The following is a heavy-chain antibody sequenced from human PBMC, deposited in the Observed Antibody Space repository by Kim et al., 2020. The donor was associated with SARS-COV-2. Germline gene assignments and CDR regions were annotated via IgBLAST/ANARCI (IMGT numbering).Heavy chain of an antibody. D-gene: IGHD3-9*01. CDR3: AREHQYYDILTGYYNCGMVV. CDR1: GGSISSGSYY. V-gene: IGHV4-61*02. Sequence: SETLFLTCTVSGGSISSGSYYWSWIRQPAGKGLEWIGRIYTSGSTNYNPSLKSRVTISVDTSKNQFSLKLSSVTAADTAVYYCAREHQYYDILTGYYNCGMVVWGQGTTGTVSS. J-gene: IGHJ6*02. CDR2: IYTSGST.